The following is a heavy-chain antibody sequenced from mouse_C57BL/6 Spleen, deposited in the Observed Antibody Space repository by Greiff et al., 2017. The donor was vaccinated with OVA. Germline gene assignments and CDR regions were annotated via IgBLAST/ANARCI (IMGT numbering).Heavy chain of an antibody. J-gene: IGHJ4*01. CDR2: INPSSGYT. CDR1: GYTFTSYW. D-gene: IGHD1-1*02. CDR3: ARGPYGRDYAMDY. V-gene: IGHV1-7*01. Sequence: VQLQQSGADLAKPGASVKLSCKASGYTFTSYWMYWVKQRPGQGLEWIGYINPSSGYTKYNQKFKDKATLTADKSSSTAYMKLSSLTYEDSAVYYCARGPYGRDYAMDYWGQGTSVTVSS.